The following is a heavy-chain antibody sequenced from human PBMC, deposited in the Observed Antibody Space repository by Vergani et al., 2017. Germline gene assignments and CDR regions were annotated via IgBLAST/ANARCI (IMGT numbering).Heavy chain of an antibody. D-gene: IGHD5-18*01. CDR3: ARPLSGEYSYGYSY. CDR2: IYYSGST. V-gene: IGHV4-39*01. CDR1: GGSISSSSYY. J-gene: IGHJ4*02. Sequence: QLQLQESGPGLVKPSETLSLTCTVSGGSISSSSYYWGWIRQPPGKGLEWIGSIYYSGSTYYNPSLKSRVTISVDTSKNQLSLKLSSVTAADTAVYYCARPLSGEYSYGYSYWGQGTLVTVSS.